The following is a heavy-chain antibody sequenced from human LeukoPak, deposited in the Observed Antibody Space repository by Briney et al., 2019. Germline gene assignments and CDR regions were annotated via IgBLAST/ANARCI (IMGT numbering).Heavy chain of an antibody. CDR1: GGSISSYY. J-gene: IGHJ4*02. Sequence: SETLSLTCTVSGGSISSYYWSWIRQPAGKGLEWIGYIYYSGSTNYNPSLKSRVTISVDTSKNQFSLKLSSVTAADTAVYYCARYVTTVTTYDYWGQGTLVTVSS. D-gene: IGHD4-17*01. V-gene: IGHV4-59*01. CDR2: IYYSGST. CDR3: ARYVTTVTTYDY.